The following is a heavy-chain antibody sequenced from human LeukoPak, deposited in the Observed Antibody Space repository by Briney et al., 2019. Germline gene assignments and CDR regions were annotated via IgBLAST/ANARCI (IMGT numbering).Heavy chain of an antibody. CDR1: GGTFSSYA. V-gene: IGHV1-69*04. J-gene: IGHJ3*02. CDR2: IIPILGIA. CDR3: ARATYYDILTGPHAFDI. Sequence: ASVKVSCKASGGTFSSYAISWVRQAPGQGLEWMGRIIPILGIANYAQKFQGRVTITADKSTSTAYMEPSSLRSEDTAVYYCARATYYDILTGPHAFDIWGQGTMVTVSS. D-gene: IGHD3-9*01.